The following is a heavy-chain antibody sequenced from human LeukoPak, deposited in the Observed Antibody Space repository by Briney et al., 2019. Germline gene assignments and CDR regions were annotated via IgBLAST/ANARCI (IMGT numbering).Heavy chain of an antibody. CDR3: VRGTGY. Sequence: GGSLRLSCSDSGFTFSTYVMHWVRQAPRKGLEYVSAISSNGDNTYYADSVKGRFTISRDNSKNTLYLQMSSLRADDTAVYYCVRGTGYWGQGTLVTVSS. V-gene: IGHV3-64D*06. CDR1: GFTFSTYV. CDR2: ISSNGDNT. J-gene: IGHJ4*02.